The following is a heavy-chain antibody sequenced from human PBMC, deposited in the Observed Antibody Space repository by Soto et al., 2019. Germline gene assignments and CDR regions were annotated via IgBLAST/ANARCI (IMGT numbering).Heavy chain of an antibody. V-gene: IGHV3-30*03. J-gene: IGHJ3*02. CDR2: ISYDGTNK. CDR3: ARGWSSSHHAFEI. Sequence: GGSLRLSCAASGFTFSSYGIHWVRQAPGKGLEWVALISYDGTNKYYADSVKGRFTISRDNSKNTLYLQMNSLRAEDTAVYYCARGWSSSHHAFEIWGQGTMVTVSS. CDR1: GFTFSSYG. D-gene: IGHD6-13*01.